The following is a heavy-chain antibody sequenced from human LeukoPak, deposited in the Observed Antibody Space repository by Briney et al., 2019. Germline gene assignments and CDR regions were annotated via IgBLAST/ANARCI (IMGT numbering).Heavy chain of an antibody. V-gene: IGHV3-7*01. Sequence: GGSLRLSSAASGFTFSIYWMSWGRQPPGKGLVWVANINQDGSQKYYMYSVKGRFTISRDNAKNSFFLQMNSLRAEDTSVYYCGAGNCRARDSFDLWGRGTVVTVSS. CDR2: INQDGSQK. J-gene: IGHJ3*01. CDR3: GAGNCRARDSFDL. CDR1: GFTFSIYW. D-gene: IGHD4-23*01.